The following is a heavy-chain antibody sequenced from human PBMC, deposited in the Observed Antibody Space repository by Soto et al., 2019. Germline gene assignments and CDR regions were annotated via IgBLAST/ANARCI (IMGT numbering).Heavy chain of an antibody. D-gene: IGHD3-3*01. CDR2: ITPALGPA. V-gene: IGHV1-69*01. J-gene: IGHJ6*02. CDR3: ARARPNALFGVVLSYGLDV. CDR1: GGTFNNHG. Sequence: QVQLVQSGAEVKKPGSSVKVSCKASGGTFNNHGIACVRQAPGQGLEWMGGITPALGPANYAPKFQGRVTINADESTSTAYMERSCVRSADTAVYYCARARPNALFGVVLSYGLDVWGQGPTVTVSS.